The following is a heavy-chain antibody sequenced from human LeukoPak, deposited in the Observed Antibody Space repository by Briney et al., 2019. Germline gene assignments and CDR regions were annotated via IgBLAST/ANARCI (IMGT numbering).Heavy chain of an antibody. CDR1: GFTFSNYW. V-gene: IGHV3-7*01. CDR3: ARSGSNGDDY. Sequence: GGSLRLFCAASGFTFSNYWMNWVRQAPGKGLEWVANIKQEGSDKNYVGSVRGRFTISRDNAKNLLYLLMHSLRVEDTAVYYCARSGSNGDDYWGQGTLVTVSS. D-gene: IGHD5-24*01. CDR2: IKQEGSDK. J-gene: IGHJ4*02.